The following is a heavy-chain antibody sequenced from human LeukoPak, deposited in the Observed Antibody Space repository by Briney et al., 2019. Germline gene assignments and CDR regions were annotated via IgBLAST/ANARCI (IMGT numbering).Heavy chain of an antibody. CDR2: IRQDGSEK. Sequence: PAGSLRLSCEVSGFTFTDYWMSWVRQAPGKGPEWVASIRQDGSEKTYVSSVKGRFTISRDNTKHSLSLQLNGLRAEDTAVYYCARDGTAAGLYFDLWGQRTLVTVSS. V-gene: IGHV3-7*01. J-gene: IGHJ4*01. CDR1: GFTFTDYW. CDR3: ARDGTAAGLYFDL. D-gene: IGHD6-13*01.